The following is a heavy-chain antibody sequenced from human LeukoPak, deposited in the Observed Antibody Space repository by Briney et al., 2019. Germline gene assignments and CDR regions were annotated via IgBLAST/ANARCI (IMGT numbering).Heavy chain of an antibody. V-gene: IGHV3-21*01. CDR3: ARAGTTTRGAFDI. J-gene: IGHJ3*02. CDR1: GFTFSFYS. CDR2: ISTSSSYI. Sequence: GESLRLSCAASGFTFSFYSMNWVRQAPGKGLEWVSSISTSSSYILYSDSVKGRFTISRDDAKNSLYLQLNSLRAEDTAVYYCARAGTTTRGAFDIWGQGTMVTVSS. D-gene: IGHD2-15*01.